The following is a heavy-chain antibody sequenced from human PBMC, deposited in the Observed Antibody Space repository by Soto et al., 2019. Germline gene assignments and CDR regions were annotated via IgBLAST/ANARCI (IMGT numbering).Heavy chain of an antibody. CDR2: IYYSGST. CDR1: GGSISTTNNH. V-gene: IGHV4-39*01. CDR3: VRHFTMGSYYYYMDV. J-gene: IGHJ6*03. Sequence: QLQLQESGPGLVRPSETLSLTCSVSGGSISTTNNHWGWIRQAPGKGLEWIGPIYYSGSTYYNPSLKSRITVSVDPSKNQFSLKLSSLTTADTAVYYCVRHFTMGSYYYYMDVWGKGTTFTVSS.